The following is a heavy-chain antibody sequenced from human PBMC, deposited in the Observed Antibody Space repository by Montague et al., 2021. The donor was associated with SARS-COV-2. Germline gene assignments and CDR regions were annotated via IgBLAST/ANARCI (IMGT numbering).Heavy chain of an antibody. CDR2: INHSGST. D-gene: IGHD4-23*01. CDR3: ARWDPQTLTLIGLRGKSASDH. V-gene: IGHV4-34*01. Sequence: SETLSLTCAVYGASFSGYYWTWIRQSPGKGLEWIAEINHSGSTNYNFDPSLRSRVTISVDTSKSQFSLTLTSVTAADTGVYYCARWDPQTLTLIGLRGKSASDHWSQGTLVTVSS. CDR1: GASFSGYY. J-gene: IGHJ5*02.